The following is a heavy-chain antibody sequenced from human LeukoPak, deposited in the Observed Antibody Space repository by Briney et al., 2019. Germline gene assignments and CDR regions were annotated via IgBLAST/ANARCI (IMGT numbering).Heavy chain of an antibody. CDR3: ARAPSGVSFDY. J-gene: IGHJ4*02. V-gene: IGHV4-39*07. Sequence: SETLSLTCTVSGGTISTSSYYFAWIRQPPVKGLEWIGSVYYSGSTYYHPSLKSRVTISIDTSKNQSSLNLNSVTAADTAVYYCARAPSGVSFDYWGQGTLVTVSS. CDR2: VYYSGST. D-gene: IGHD1-26*01. CDR1: GGTISTSSYY.